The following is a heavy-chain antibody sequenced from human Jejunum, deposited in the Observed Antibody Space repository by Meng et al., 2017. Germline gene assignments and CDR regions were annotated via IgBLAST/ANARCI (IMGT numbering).Heavy chain of an antibody. V-gene: IGHV4-59*01. CDR1: GGSIGDFY. D-gene: IGHD2-15*01. Sequence: GSLRLSCTISGGSIGDFYWSWIRQPPGQGLEWIGYINYRENTNYKSSLKGRVTISIDTSKNQFSLKLTSVIAADTAVYYCARYYCSGGICTHFDYWGPGTLVTVSS. CDR2: INYRENT. J-gene: IGHJ4*02. CDR3: ARYYCSGGICTHFDY.